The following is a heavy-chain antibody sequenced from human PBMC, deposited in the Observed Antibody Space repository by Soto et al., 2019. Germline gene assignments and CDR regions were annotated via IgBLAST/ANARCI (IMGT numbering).Heavy chain of an antibody. CDR1: GFTFSSFC. CDR2: INSDGSGT. V-gene: IGHV3-74*01. J-gene: IGHJ4*02. CDR3: ATTSSCGSNFDY. Sequence: VQLVESGGGLVQPGESLRLSCAASGFTFSSFCMHWVRQVPRKGLVWVSHINSDGSGTRYADSVKGRFTISRDNAKNTLHLEMNSLRAEDTGVYYCATTSSCGSNFDYWGQGALVTVSS. D-gene: IGHD6-13*01.